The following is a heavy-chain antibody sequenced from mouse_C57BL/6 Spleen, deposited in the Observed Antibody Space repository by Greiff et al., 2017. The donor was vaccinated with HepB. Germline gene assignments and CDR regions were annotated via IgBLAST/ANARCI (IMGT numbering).Heavy chain of an antibody. CDR2: IYPRSGNT. CDR1: GYTFTSYG. Sequence: QVQLQQSGAELARPGASVKLSCKASGYTFTSYGISWVKQSTGQGLEWIGEIYPRSGNTYYNEKFKGKATLTADKSSSTAYMELRSLTSEDSAVYFCAREGALYYFDDWGQGTTLTVSS. V-gene: IGHV1-81*01. J-gene: IGHJ2*01. CDR3: AREGALYYFDD.